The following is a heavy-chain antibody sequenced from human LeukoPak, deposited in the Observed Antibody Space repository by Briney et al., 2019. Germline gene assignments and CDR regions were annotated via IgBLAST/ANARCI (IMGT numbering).Heavy chain of an antibody. V-gene: IGHV3-21*01. Sequence: GGSLRLSCAASGFTFSSYSVNWVRQAPGKGLEWVSSISSSNSYIYYADSVKGRFTISRDNAKDSLYLQMNSLRAEDTAVYYCGRARGGDYYYYYRDVWGKGTTVTVSS. J-gene: IGHJ6*03. D-gene: IGHD3-10*01. CDR1: GFTFSSYS. CDR2: ISSSNSYI. CDR3: GRARGGDYYYYYRDV.